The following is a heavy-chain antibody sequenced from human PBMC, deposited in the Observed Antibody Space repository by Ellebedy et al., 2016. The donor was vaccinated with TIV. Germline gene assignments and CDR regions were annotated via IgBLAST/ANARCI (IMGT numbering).Heavy chain of an antibody. D-gene: IGHD3-10*01. V-gene: IGHV3-23*01. CDR2: ISGSGVTT. Sequence: GGSLRLSRAASGFIFSRYAMSWVRQAPGKGLEWVSAISGSGVTTHFADSVKGRFTMSSDSSRSTLFLQMNSLRAEDTAVYFCARNQQPFFGPGTYWSEFWGLGVLVTVAS. CDR1: GFIFSRYA. J-gene: IGHJ4*02. CDR3: ARNQQPFFGPGTYWSEF.